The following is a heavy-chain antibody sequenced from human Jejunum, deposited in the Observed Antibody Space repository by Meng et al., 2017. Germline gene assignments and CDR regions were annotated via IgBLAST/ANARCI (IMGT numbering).Heavy chain of an antibody. CDR3: ATSSGYSTSWGAFDY. J-gene: IGHJ4*02. Sequence: ASVKVSCKASGFPFTAYYMHWVRQAPGQGLEWMGWLSLSSGGTNYLQKFKGRVSLTRDTSISTAYMDLDRLTSDDTAVYYCATSSGYSTSWGAFDYWGQGTLVTVSS. CDR1: GFPFTAYY. CDR2: LSLSSGGT. V-gene: IGHV1-2*02. D-gene: IGHD5-12*01.